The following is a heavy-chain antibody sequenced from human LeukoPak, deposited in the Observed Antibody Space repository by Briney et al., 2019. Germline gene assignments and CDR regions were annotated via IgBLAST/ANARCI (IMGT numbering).Heavy chain of an antibody. J-gene: IGHJ6*03. CDR3: ARAPVWTGYYYYMDV. CDR1: GYTFTSYD. V-gene: IGHV1-8*02. CDR2: MNPNSGNT. Sequence: ASVKVSCKASGYTFTSYDINWVRQATGQGLEWMGWMNPNSGNTGYAQKFQGRVTITRNTSISTAYMELSSLRSEDTAVYYCARAPVWTGYYYYMDVWGKGTTVTVSS. D-gene: IGHD3/OR15-3a*01.